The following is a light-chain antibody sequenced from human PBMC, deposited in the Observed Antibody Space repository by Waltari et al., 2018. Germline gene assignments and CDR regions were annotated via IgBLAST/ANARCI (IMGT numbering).Light chain of an antibody. J-gene: IGLJ2*01. CDR1: SSDVGAYDY. V-gene: IGLV2-8*01. CDR2: EVS. CDR3: SSYAGSNNLV. Sequence: QSALTQPPSASGSPGQSVTISCTGTSSDVGAYDYVSWYQHHPGKAPKLLISEVSKRPSGVPDRFSGSRSGNTASLTVSGLQAGDEADYYCSSYAGSNNLVFGGGTKLTVL.